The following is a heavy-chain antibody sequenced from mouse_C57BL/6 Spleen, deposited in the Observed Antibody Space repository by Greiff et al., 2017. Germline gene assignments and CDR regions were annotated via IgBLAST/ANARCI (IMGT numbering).Heavy chain of an antibody. CDR2: IDPEDGDT. Sequence: EVQRVESGAELVRPGASVKLSCTASGFNIKDYYMHWVKQRPEQGLEWIGRIDPEDGDTEYAPKFQGKATMTADTSSNTAYLQLSSLTSEDTAVYYCTAIYYDYDGAWFAYWGQGTLVTVSA. CDR3: TAIYYDYDGAWFAY. CDR1: GFNIKDYY. J-gene: IGHJ3*01. V-gene: IGHV14-1*01. D-gene: IGHD2-4*01.